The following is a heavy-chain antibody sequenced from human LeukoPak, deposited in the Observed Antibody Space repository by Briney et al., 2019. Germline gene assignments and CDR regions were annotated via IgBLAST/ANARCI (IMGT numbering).Heavy chain of an antibody. CDR3: ALGLVVAADDAFDI. V-gene: IGHV1-69*02. Sequence: EASVKVSCKASGGTFSSYTISWVRQAPGQGLEWMGRIIPILGIANYAQKFQGRVTITADRSTSTAYMELSSLRSEDTAVYYCALGLVVAADDAFDIWGQGTMVPVSS. J-gene: IGHJ3*02. D-gene: IGHD2-15*01. CDR2: IIPILGIA. CDR1: GGTFSSYT.